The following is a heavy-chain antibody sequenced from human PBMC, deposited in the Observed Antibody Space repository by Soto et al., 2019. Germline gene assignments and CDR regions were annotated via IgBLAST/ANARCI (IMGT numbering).Heavy chain of an antibody. J-gene: IGHJ3*02. V-gene: IGHV4-30-4*01. CDR2: IYYSGST. Sequence: MLSLTCTVSGGSISSGDYYWSWIRQPPGKGLEWIGYIYYSGSTYYNPSLKSRVTISVDTSKNQFSLKLSSVTAADTAVYYCARAGITMIVPVGAFDIWGQGTMVTVSS. CDR3: ARAGITMIVPVGAFDI. CDR1: GGSISSGDYY. D-gene: IGHD3-22*01.